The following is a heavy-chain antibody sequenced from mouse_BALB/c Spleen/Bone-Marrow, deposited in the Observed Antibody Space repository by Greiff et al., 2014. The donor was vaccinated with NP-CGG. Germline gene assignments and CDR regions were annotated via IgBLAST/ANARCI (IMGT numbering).Heavy chain of an antibody. V-gene: IGHV14-3*02. Sequence: VQLQQSGAELVKPGASVKLSCTASGFNIKDTYMHWVKQRPEQGLEWIGRIDPANGNTKYDPNVQGKATITADTASNTAYLQRSSLTAEDTAVYYCAYGSSYDYFDYWGQGTTLTVSS. D-gene: IGHD1-1*01. CDR2: IDPANGNT. CDR3: AYGSSYDYFDY. CDR1: GFNIKDTY. J-gene: IGHJ2*01.